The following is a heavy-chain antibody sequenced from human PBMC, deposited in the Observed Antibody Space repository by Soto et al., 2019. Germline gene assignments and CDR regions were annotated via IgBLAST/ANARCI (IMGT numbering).Heavy chain of an antibody. CDR3: ARDRGVVGATKGNYYYYYGMDV. Sequence: PGGSLRLSCAASGFTFDDYAMHWVRQAPGKGLEWVSGISWNSGSIGYADSVKGRFTISRDNSKNTLYLQMNSLRDEDTAVYYCARDRGVVGATKGNYYYYYGMDVWGQGTTVTVSS. V-gene: IGHV3-9*01. J-gene: IGHJ6*02. D-gene: IGHD1-26*01. CDR1: GFTFDDYA. CDR2: ISWNSGSI.